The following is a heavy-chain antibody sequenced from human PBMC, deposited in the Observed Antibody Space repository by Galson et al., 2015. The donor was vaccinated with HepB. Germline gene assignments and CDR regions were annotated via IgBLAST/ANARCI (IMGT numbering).Heavy chain of an antibody. V-gene: IGHV3-9*01. Sequence: SLRLSCAASGFKFDDKAMHWVRQVPGKGLEWVSGISWRSGSIGYGASVKGRFTISRDNAKNSLYLQMNSLRAEDTALYYCVKGGRETVACDAFDIWGQGTMVIGS. J-gene: IGHJ3*02. CDR2: ISWRSGSI. CDR3: VKGGRETVACDAFDI. D-gene: IGHD2-15*01. CDR1: GFKFDDKA.